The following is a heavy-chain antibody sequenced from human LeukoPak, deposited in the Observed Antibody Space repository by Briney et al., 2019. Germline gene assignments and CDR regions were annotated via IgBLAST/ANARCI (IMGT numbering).Heavy chain of an antibody. CDR2: MYYSGST. J-gene: IGHJ4*02. V-gene: IGHV4-59*01. CDR1: GGSISSYY. D-gene: IGHD4-11*01. Sequence: SETLSLTCTVSGGSISSYYWSWIRQPSGKGLEWIGYMYYSGSTNYNPSLKSRVTISVDTSKNQFSLKLSSVTAADTAVYYCARVLYTVAVVPFGYWGQGTLVTVSS. CDR3: ARVLYTVAVVPFGY.